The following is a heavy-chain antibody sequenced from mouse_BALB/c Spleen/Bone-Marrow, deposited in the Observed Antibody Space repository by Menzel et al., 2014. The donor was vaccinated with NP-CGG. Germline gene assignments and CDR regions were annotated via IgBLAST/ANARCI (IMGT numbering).Heavy chain of an antibody. CDR1: GFSLTTYG. CDR3: ARNPDGNYSFDY. Sequence: VKLMESGPGLVEPSQSLSLTCTVSGFSLTTYGVPWVRQPPEKGLEWLAVIWSGGSTNYHSALKSRLSISNDNSKIQYLLKRNSLQTDDTVMYYCARNPDGNYSFDYWGQGTTVTVSS. J-gene: IGHJ4*01. V-gene: IGHV2-6*02. D-gene: IGHD2-1*01. CDR2: IWSGGST.